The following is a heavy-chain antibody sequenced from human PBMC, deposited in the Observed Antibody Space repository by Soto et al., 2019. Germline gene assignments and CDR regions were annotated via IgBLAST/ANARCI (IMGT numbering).Heavy chain of an antibody. V-gene: IGHV3-53*01. CDR3: ARDRVESGYPEYFLP. D-gene: IGHD3-22*01. CDR1: GFTVSSNY. Sequence: EVQLVESGGGLIQPGGSLRLSCAASGFTVSSNYMSWVRQAPGKGLEWVSVIYSGGSTYYADSVKGRFTISRDNSKNTLYLQMNSLRAEDTAVYYCARDRVESGYPEYFLPWGQGTLVTVSS. CDR2: IYSGGST. J-gene: IGHJ1*01.